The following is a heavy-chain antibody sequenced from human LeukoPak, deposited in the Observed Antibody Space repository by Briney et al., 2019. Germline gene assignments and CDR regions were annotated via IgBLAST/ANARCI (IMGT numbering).Heavy chain of an antibody. V-gene: IGHV4-61*01. Sequence: PSQTLSLTCSVSGGSISSSNYYWSWIRQPPGKGLEWIGYIYQSGTTYSHPSLKSRVTISVDTSKNQFSLKLTSMTAADTAVYYCTRALGYYALYFDHWGQGTLVTVSS. J-gene: IGHJ4*02. CDR3: TRALGYYALYFDH. CDR2: IYQSGTT. CDR1: GGSISSSNYY. D-gene: IGHD1-26*01.